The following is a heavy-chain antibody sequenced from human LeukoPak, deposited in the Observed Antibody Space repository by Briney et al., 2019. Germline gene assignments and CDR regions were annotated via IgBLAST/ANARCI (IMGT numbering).Heavy chain of an antibody. J-gene: IGHJ4*02. CDR3: ARGGKSGYFPDY. D-gene: IGHD2-15*01. CDR1: GFTFSSYN. Sequence: GGSLRLSCAASGFTFSSYNMNWVRRAPGKGLEWVSSISSSSSYIYYADSVKGRFTISRDKAKNSLYLQMNSLRAEDTAVYYCARGGKSGYFPDYWSQGTLVTVSS. CDR2: ISSSSSYI. V-gene: IGHV3-21*01.